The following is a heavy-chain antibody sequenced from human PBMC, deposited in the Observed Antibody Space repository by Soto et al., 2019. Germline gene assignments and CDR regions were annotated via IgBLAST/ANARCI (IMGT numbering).Heavy chain of an antibody. J-gene: IGHJ6*03. D-gene: IGHD3-10*01. CDR2: MNPNSGNT. V-gene: IGHV1-8*01. CDR3: ARVFNYYGSGKSMDV. CDR1: GYTFTSYD. Sequence: QVQLVQSGAEVKKPGASVKVSCKASGYTFTSYDINWVRQATGQGLEWMGWMNPNSGNTGYAQKLQGSVTMTRNTSISTAHMELSSLRSEDTAVYYCARVFNYYGSGKSMDVWGKGTTVTVSS.